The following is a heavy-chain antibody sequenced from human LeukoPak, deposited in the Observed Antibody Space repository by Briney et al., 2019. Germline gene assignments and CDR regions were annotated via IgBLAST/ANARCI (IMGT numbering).Heavy chain of an antibody. V-gene: IGHV4-34*01. J-gene: IGHJ6*02. CDR1: GGSFNDYY. D-gene: IGHD6-13*01. Sequence: PSETLSLTCDVSGGSFNDYYWSWIRQAPGKGLEWIGEIRHSGSTNYNPSLKGRVTVSVDTSKNQFSLRLTSVTAADTAVYYWARRGSWTYYYAMDVWGQGTTVTVSS. CDR3: ARRGSWTYYYAMDV. CDR2: IRHSGST.